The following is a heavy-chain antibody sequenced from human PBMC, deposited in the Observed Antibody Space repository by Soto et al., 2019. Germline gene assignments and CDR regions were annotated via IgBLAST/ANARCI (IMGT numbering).Heavy chain of an antibody. V-gene: IGHV1-2*02. D-gene: IGHD4-4*01. J-gene: IGHJ6*02. Sequence: VQSGAEVKKPGASVKVSCKASGYTFNVYYIHWVRQAPGEGLEWIGWINPNSGGTRYAQKFQGRVTMTRDTSISTAYLELSRLKYDDTAVYYCARYLMTTVPYYYYGMDVWGQGATVTVSS. CDR1: GYTFNVYY. CDR3: ARYLMTTVPYYYYGMDV. CDR2: INPNSGGT.